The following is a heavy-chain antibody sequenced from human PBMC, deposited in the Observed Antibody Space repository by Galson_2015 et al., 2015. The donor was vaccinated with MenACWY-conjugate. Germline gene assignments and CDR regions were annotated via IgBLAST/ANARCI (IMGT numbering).Heavy chain of an antibody. V-gene: IGHV5-51*01. D-gene: IGHD1-26*01. Sequence: QSGAEVTKPGESLKISCTGSGYSCASYWIGWVRQMPGKGLEWMGIIYPGDSDTRYSPSFQGQVTISADKSISTAYLQWSSLKASDPAMYDCARHAPIGWSGSSTPPNGGYMDVWGKGTTVTVSS. CDR2: IYPGDSDT. CDR1: GYSCASYW. J-gene: IGHJ6*03. CDR3: ARHAPIGWSGSSTPPNGGYMDV.